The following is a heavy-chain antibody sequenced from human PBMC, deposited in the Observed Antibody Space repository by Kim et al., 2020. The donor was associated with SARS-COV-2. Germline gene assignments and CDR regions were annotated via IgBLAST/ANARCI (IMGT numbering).Heavy chain of an antibody. CDR1: GFSLSSSGVG. Sequence: SGPTLVNPTQTLTLTCTFSGFSLSSSGVGVGWIRQPPGKALEWLTLVYWDDDKRYSPSLKSRLTITKDTSKNQVVLTVTNMDPVDTATYYCARTRARYYYHSSAYLKGVGFDYWGQGTLVTVSS. J-gene: IGHJ4*02. V-gene: IGHV2-5*02. CDR3: ARTRARYYYHSSAYLKGVGFDY. D-gene: IGHD3-22*01. CDR2: VYWDDDK.